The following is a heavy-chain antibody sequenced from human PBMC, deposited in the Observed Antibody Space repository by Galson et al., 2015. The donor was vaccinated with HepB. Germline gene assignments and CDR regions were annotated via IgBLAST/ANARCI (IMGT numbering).Heavy chain of an antibody. CDR2: ISSSSSTI. D-gene: IGHD3-3*01. J-gene: IGHJ4*02. Sequence: SLRLSCAASGFTFSSYSMNWVRQAPGKGLEWVSYISSSSSTIYYADSVKGRFTISRDNAKNSLYLQMNSLRAEDTAVYYCARGEVRYYDFWSGWIDYWGQGTLVTVSS. V-gene: IGHV3-48*01. CDR1: GFTFSSYS. CDR3: ARGEVRYYDFWSGWIDY.